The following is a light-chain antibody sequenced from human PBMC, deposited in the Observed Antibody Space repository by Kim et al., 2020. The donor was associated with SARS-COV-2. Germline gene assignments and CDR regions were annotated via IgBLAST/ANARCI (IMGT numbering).Light chain of an antibody. Sequence: CPGERVTLSCGATRDVPKIFLASYQHKLGQAPRLLIYDASTRATDIPDRFSGSGSGTDFTLTINRLEPEDFAVYYCQQYANSPLTFGRGTRLEIK. J-gene: IGKJ5*01. V-gene: IGKV3-20*01. CDR3: QQYANSPLT. CDR1: RDVPKIF. CDR2: DAS.